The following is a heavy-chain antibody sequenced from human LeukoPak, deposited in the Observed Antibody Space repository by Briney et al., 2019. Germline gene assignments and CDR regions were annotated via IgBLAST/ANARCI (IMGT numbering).Heavy chain of an antibody. CDR3: ARGVGSSHNWFDP. V-gene: IGHV4-34*01. J-gene: IGHJ5*02. CDR1: GGSFSGYY. D-gene: IGHD2-15*01. Sequence: ASETLSLTCAVYGGSFSGYYWSWIRQPPGKGLEWIGEISHSGSTNYNPSLKSRVTISVDTSKNQFSLKLSSVTAADTAVYYCARGVGSSHNWFDPWGQGTLVTVSS. CDR2: ISHSGST.